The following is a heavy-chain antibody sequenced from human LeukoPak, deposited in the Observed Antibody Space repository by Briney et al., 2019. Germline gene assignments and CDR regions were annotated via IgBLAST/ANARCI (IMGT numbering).Heavy chain of an antibody. J-gene: IGHJ4*02. V-gene: IGHV1-2*02. CDR3: ATLYGDYVASDY. CDR2: INPNSGGT. D-gene: IGHD4-17*01. CDR1: GYTFVVYY. Sequence: GASVKVSCKASGYTFVVYYIHWVRQAPGQGLEWMGWINPNSGGTSYAQKFLGRVTMTRDTSISTAYMELSRLRSDDTAVYYCATLYGDYVASDYWGQGTLVTVSS.